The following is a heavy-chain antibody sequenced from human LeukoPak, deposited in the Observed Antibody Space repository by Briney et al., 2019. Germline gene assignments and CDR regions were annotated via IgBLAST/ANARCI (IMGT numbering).Heavy chain of an antibody. V-gene: IGHV3-48*04. CDR3: ARDLLPLPLRGETEDY. D-gene: IGHD3-10*01. J-gene: IGHJ4*02. CDR1: GFTFSSYS. CDR2: ISSSSSAM. Sequence: GGSLRLSCAASGFTFSSYSMNWVRQAPGKGLEWVSYISSSSSAMYYADSVKGRFTISRDNAKNSLYLQMNSLRAEDTAVYYCARDLLPLPLRGETEDYWGQGTLVTVSS.